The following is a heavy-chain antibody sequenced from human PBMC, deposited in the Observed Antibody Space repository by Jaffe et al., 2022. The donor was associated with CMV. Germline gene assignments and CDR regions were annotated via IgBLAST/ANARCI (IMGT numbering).Heavy chain of an antibody. D-gene: IGHD2-2*02. CDR1: GYTFTSYD. V-gene: IGHV1-8*01. CDR3: ARGNLGYCSSTSCYRVSDAFDI. J-gene: IGHJ3*02. Sequence: QVQLVQSGAEVKKPGASVKVSCKASGYTFTSYDINWVRQATGQGLEWMGWMNPNSGNTGYAQKFQGRVTMTRNTSISTAYMELSSLRSEDTAVYYCARGNLGYCSSTSCYRVSDAFDIWGQGTMVTVSS. CDR2: MNPNSGNT.